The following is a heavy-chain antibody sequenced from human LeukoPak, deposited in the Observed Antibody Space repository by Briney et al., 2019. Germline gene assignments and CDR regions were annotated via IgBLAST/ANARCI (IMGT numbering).Heavy chain of an antibody. J-gene: IGHJ4*02. CDR3: ARDHYYDSSGYSY. CDR1: GGSFSSYY. Sequence: SETLSLTCAVYGGSFSSYYWSWIRQPPGKGLEWIGEINHSGSTNYNPSLKSRVTISVDTSKNQFSLKLSSVTAADTAVYYCARDHYYDSSGYSYWGQGTLVTVSS. CDR2: INHSGST. V-gene: IGHV4-34*01. D-gene: IGHD3-22*01.